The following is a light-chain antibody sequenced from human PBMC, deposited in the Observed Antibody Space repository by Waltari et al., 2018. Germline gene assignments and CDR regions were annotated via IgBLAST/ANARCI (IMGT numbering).Light chain of an antibody. CDR2: DND. CDR3: QSYDSGQWV. J-gene: IGLJ3*02. CDR1: SSNIGAGSD. Sequence: QSVLTQPPSVSGAPGQRVTISCTGSSSNIGAGSDVHWYQQFSGTAPKLLIFDNDNRPSGVPDRFPGSRSGTSAYLAITGLQTDDEADYFCQSYDSGQWVFGGGTKVTVL. V-gene: IGLV1-40*01.